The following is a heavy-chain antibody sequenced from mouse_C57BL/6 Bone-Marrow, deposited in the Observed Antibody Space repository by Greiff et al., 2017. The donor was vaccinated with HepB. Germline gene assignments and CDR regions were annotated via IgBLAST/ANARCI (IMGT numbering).Heavy chain of an antibody. Sequence: DVMLVESGGGLVKPGGSLKLSCAASGFTFSSYAMSWVRQTPEKRLEWVATISDGGSYTYYPDNVKGRFTISRDNAKNNLYLQMSHLKSEDTAMYYCAREGGDSSGYFAYWGQGTLVTVSA. CDR3: AREGGDSSGYFAY. V-gene: IGHV5-4*01. CDR1: GFTFSSYA. D-gene: IGHD3-2*02. CDR2: ISDGGSYT. J-gene: IGHJ3*01.